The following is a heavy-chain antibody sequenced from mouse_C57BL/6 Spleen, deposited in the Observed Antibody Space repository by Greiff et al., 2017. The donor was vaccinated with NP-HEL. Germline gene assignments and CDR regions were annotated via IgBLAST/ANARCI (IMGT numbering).Heavy chain of an antibody. CDR3: ATLYGSSYWFAY. V-gene: IGHV14-2*01. D-gene: IGHD1-1*01. CDR1: GFNIKDYY. J-gene: IGHJ3*01. Sequence: VQLQQSGAELVKPGASVKLSCTASGFNIKDYYMHWVKQRTEQGLEWIGRIDPEDGETKYAPKFKGKATITADTSSNTAYLQLSSLTSEDTAVYYCATLYGSSYWFAYWGQGTLVTVSA. CDR2: IDPEDGET.